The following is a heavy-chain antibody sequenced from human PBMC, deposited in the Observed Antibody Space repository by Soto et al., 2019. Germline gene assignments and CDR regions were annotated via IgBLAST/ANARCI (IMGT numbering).Heavy chain of an antibody. D-gene: IGHD3-10*01. CDR3: TRDRGGRVNAFDL. J-gene: IGHJ3*01. V-gene: IGHV1-18*01. Sequence: QVQLVQSGAEVKKPGASVKVSCKASGYTFTSYGISWVRQAPGQGLEWVGWISPYSGNTNYAQSLQGRVTMTMDTSTSTVYMELRSLRSDDTAVYYCTRDRGGRVNAFDLWGQGTMVTVSS. CDR2: ISPYSGNT. CDR1: GYTFTSYG.